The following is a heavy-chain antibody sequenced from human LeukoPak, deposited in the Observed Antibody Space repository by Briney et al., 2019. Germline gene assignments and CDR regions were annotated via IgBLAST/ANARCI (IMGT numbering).Heavy chain of an antibody. CDR2: ISVDDQGST. Sequence: GGSLRLSCAASGFTVSSNYMSWVRQAPGKGLEWVSTISVDDQGSTYYTDSVKGRFTISRDNAKNSLYLQMNSLRAEDTAVYYCASSLGSIVGADFDYWGQGTLVTVSS. D-gene: IGHD1-26*01. CDR1: GFTVSSNY. V-gene: IGHV3-53*01. CDR3: ASSLGSIVGADFDY. J-gene: IGHJ4*02.